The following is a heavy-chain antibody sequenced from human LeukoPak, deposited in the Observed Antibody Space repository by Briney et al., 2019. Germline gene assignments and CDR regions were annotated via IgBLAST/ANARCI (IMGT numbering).Heavy chain of an antibody. CDR1: GYTFTSYA. CDR3: ARSLIAARPTPFDY. D-gene: IGHD6-6*01. CDR2: MNTNSGNP. Sequence: ASVKVSCKASGYTFTSYAMNWVRQAPGQGLEWMGWMNTNSGNPTYAQGFTGRFVFSLDTSVSTAYLQISSLKAEDTAVYYCARSLIAARPTPFDYWGQRTLVTVSS. J-gene: IGHJ4*02. V-gene: IGHV7-4-1*02.